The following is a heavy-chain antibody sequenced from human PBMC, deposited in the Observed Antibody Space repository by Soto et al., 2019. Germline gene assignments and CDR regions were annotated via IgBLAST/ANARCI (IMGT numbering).Heavy chain of an antibody. CDR2: IYYSGST. CDR1: GGSISSGGYY. J-gene: IGHJ4*02. CDR3: ARARFLEWLLPYFDY. Sequence: ASETLSLTCTVSGGSISSGGYYWSWIRQHPGKGLEWIGYIYYSGSTSYNPSLKSRVTISVDTSKNQFSLKLSSVTAADTAVYYCARARFLEWLLPYFDYWGQGTLVTVSS. V-gene: IGHV4-31*03. D-gene: IGHD3-3*01.